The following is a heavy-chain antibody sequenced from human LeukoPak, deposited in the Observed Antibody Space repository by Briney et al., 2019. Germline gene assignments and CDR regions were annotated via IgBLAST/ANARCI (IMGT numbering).Heavy chain of an antibody. CDR3: ARFSSIAARFDY. D-gene: IGHD6-6*01. CDR1: GGSISSYY. V-gene: IGHV4-59*01. CDR2: IYYSGST. Sequence: PSETLSLTCTVSGGSISSYYWSWIRQPPGKGLEWIGYIYYSGSTNYNPSLKSRVTISVDTSKKQFSLKLSSVTAADTAVYYCARFSSIAARFDYWGQGTLVTVSS. J-gene: IGHJ4*02.